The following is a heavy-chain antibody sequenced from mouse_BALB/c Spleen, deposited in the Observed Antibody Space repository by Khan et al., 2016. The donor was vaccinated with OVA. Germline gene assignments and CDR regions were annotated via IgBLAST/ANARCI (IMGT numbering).Heavy chain of an antibody. J-gene: IGHJ2*01. V-gene: IGHV1S26*01. CDR3: ARDRIDY. CDR2: INPSSGYT. Sequence: QVRLQQSGAELVRPGASVKLSCKTSGYIFPSYWIHWVKQRSGQGLEWIGYINPSSGYTYYNQRFNDKATLTADKSSSTAYMQLSSLTSEDSAVYYCARDRIDYWGQGTTLTVSS. CDR1: GYIFPSYW.